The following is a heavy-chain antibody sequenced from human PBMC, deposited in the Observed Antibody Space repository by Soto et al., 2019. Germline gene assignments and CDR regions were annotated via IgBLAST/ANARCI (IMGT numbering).Heavy chain of an antibody. CDR1: GFTFSSYA. Sequence: GGSLRLSCAASGFTFSSYAMSWVRQAPGKWLEWVSAISGSGGSTYYADSVKGRFTISRDNSKNTLYLQMNSLRAEDTAVYYCAKDPLEIQLWPKYYFDYWGQGXLVTVYS. J-gene: IGHJ4*02. CDR2: ISGSGGST. V-gene: IGHV3-23*01. CDR3: AKDPLEIQLWPKYYFDY. D-gene: IGHD5-18*01.